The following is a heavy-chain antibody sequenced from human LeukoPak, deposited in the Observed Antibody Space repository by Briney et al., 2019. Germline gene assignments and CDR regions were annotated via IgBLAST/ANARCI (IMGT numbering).Heavy chain of an antibody. CDR3: AREVSHFDDYTDYGDAFDM. Sequence: AGGSLRLSCAASGFIFSDYYMSWIRQAPAKGLEWVSYISSGGSTIYYTDSVKGRFTISRDNAKKSLYLQMNSLRVEDTAVYYCAREVSHFDDYTDYGDAFDMWGQGTLVTVSS. D-gene: IGHD4-11*01. CDR1: GFIFSDYY. CDR2: ISSGGSTI. V-gene: IGHV3-11*04. J-gene: IGHJ3*02.